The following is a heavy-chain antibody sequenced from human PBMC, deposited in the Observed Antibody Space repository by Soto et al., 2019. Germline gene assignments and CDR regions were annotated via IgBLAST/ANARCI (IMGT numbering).Heavy chain of an antibody. CDR2: IYYSGST. CDR1: GGSISSYY. J-gene: IGHJ5*02. V-gene: IGHV4-59*01. Sequence: SETLSLTCTVSGGSISSYYWSWIRQPPGKGLEWIGYIYYSGSTNYNPSLKSRVTISVDTSMNQFSLKLSSVTAADTAVYYCARAVGATTRSYNWFDPWGQGTLVTVSS. CDR3: ARAVGATTRSYNWFDP. D-gene: IGHD1-26*01.